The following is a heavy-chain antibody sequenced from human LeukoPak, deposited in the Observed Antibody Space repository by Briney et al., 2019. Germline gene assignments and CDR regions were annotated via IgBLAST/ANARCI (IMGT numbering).Heavy chain of an antibody. Sequence: ASVKVSCKASGYTFTSYGISGVRQAPGQGLEWMGWISAYKGNTNYAQKLQGRVTMTTDTSTSTAYMELRSLRSDDTAVYYCARRYGSGSQYNWFDPWGQGTLVTVSS. V-gene: IGHV1-18*01. CDR1: GYTFTSYG. CDR2: ISAYKGNT. CDR3: ARRYGSGSQYNWFDP. D-gene: IGHD3-10*01. J-gene: IGHJ5*02.